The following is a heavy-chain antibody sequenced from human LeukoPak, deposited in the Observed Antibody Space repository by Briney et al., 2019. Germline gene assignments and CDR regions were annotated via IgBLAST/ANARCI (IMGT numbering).Heavy chain of an antibody. Sequence: QTGGSLRLSCAASGFTFSSSAMSWVRQAPGKGLEWVSAISGRGGSAHYADSVKGRFTISRDNSKNTLYLQMNSLRAEDTAVYYCAKDRDSSGWYYFDYWGQGTLATVSS. V-gene: IGHV3-23*01. CDR3: AKDRDSSGWYYFDY. D-gene: IGHD6-19*01. J-gene: IGHJ4*02. CDR1: GFTFSSSA. CDR2: ISGRGGSA.